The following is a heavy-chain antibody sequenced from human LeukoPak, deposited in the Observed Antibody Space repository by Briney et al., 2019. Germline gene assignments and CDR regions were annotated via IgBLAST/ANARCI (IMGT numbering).Heavy chain of an antibody. CDR1: GFTFSSYA. Sequence: GGSLRLSCAASGFTFSSYAMHWVRQAPGKGLEWVAVISYDGSNKYYADSVKGRFTISKDNSKNTLYLQMNSLRAEDTAVYYCARGPGSGQWLEQFDYWSQGTLVTVSS. V-gene: IGHV3-30-3*01. CDR3: ARGPGSGQWLEQFDY. CDR2: ISYDGSNK. J-gene: IGHJ4*02. D-gene: IGHD6-19*01.